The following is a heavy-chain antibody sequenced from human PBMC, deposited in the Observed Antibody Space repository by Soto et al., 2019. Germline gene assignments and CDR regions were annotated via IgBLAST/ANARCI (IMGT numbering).Heavy chain of an antibody. Sequence: GASVKVSCKASGYTFSSYDITWVRQAPGQGLEWLGWISGFNGNANYAQKLQGRVTMTTDTSTNTVSMELRSLISDDTAVYYCARKGGSYCDHGMDVWGQGTTVTVSS. V-gene: IGHV1-18*01. J-gene: IGHJ6*02. CDR3: ARKGGSYCDHGMDV. D-gene: IGHD2-21*01. CDR1: GYTFSSYD. CDR2: ISGFNGNA.